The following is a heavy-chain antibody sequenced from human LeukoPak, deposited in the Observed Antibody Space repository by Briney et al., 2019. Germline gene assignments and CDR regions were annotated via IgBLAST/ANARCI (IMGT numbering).Heavy chain of an antibody. J-gene: IGHJ4*02. CDR1: GYTFTGYY. Sequence: ASVKVSCKASGYTFTGYYMHWVRQAPGQGLEWMGWINPNSGGTNYAQKFQGRVTMTRDTSSSTAYMELSRLRSDDTAVYYCARDLRTMIVVCYFDYWGQGTLVTVSS. D-gene: IGHD3-22*01. CDR2: INPNSGGT. CDR3: ARDLRTMIVVCYFDY. V-gene: IGHV1-2*02.